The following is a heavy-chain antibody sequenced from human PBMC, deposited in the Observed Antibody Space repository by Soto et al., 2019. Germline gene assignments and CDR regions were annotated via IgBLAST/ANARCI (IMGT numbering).Heavy chain of an antibody. J-gene: IGHJ6*02. Sequence: GALRLSCAGSGFTFSRYAMNWVRQAPGKGLEWVSIISSRGDRTSYAESVKGRFTISRDDSKNTLFLHMNSLGAEDTAVYYCAKETGYSYGFQPNALDVWGQGTTVTVSS. CDR1: GFTFSRYA. CDR2: ISSRGDRT. V-gene: IGHV3-23*01. CDR3: AKETGYSYGFQPNALDV. D-gene: IGHD5-18*01.